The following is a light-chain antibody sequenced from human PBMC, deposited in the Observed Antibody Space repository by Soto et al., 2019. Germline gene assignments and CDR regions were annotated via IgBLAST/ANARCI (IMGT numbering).Light chain of an antibody. CDR3: QQYDTYSRT. CDR1: QSVSNG. V-gene: IGKV1-5*03. CDR2: GGS. J-gene: IGKJ1*01. Sequence: DIQMTQSPSALSASVGDRVTITCRASQSVSNGLAWYRQKPGEAPKLLIYGGSTLERGVPSRFSGSGSGTEFTLTISSLQPDDFAAFYCQQYDTYSRTFGQGTKVEVK.